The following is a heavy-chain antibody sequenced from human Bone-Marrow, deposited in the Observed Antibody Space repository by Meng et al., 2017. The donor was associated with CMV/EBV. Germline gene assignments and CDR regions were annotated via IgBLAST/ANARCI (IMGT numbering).Heavy chain of an antibody. CDR3: ARGSTRRYSSSHWFDP. CDR2: INPNSGGT. CDR1: GGTFSSYA. Sequence: ASVKVSCKASGGTFSSYAISWVRQAPGQGLEWMGWINPNSGGTNYAQKFQGRVTMTRDTSISTAYMELSRLRSDDTAVYYCARGSTRRYSSSHWFDPWGQGNLVTVSS. V-gene: IGHV1-2*02. D-gene: IGHD6-6*01. J-gene: IGHJ5*02.